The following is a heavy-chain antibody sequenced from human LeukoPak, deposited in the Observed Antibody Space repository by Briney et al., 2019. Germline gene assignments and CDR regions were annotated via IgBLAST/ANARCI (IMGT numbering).Heavy chain of an antibody. CDR1: GYSISSGYY. CDR3: ARHYYGSPLDY. CDR2: IYHSGST. V-gene: IGHV4-38-2*01. D-gene: IGHD3-10*01. Sequence: SETLSLTCAVSGYSISSGYYCGWIRQPPGKGLEWIGSIYHSGSTYYNPSLKSRVTISVDTSKNQFSLKLSSVTAAGTAVYYCARHYYGSPLDYWGQGTLVTVSS. J-gene: IGHJ4*02.